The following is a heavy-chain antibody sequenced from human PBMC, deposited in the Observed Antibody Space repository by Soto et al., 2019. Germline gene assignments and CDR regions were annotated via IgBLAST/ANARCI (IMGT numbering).Heavy chain of an antibody. D-gene: IGHD2-21*02. CDR3: PTALNGYFES. CDR1: GHSFVTHW. V-gene: IGHV5-51*01. J-gene: IGHJ4*02. CDR2: IYPGDSET. Sequence: PGESLKISCKGSGHSFVTHWIGWVRQMPGKGLEWMGIIYPGDSETKYSPSFQGQVTISADKSNSTPYTQWSSLTASDPALYDRPTALNGYFESWARGTLVAVCS.